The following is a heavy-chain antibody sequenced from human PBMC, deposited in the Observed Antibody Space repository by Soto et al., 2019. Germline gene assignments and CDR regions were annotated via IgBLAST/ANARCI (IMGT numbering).Heavy chain of an antibody. CDR3: AKEVSLGSTVDLGY. CDR1: GFSFTIFA. J-gene: IGHJ4*02. V-gene: IGHV3-23*01. Sequence: GGSLRLSCAASGFSFTIFAMSWVRQSPGKGLEWVSTISGSGGSTYYADAVKGRFTISRDNSMGTLYLQMKSLRDEDTAIYYCAKEVSLGSTVDLGYWGQGTLVTVSS. CDR2: ISGSGGST. D-gene: IGHD7-27*01.